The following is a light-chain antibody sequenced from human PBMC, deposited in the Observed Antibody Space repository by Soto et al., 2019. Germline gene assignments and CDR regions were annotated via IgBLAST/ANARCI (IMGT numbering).Light chain of an antibody. CDR1: QSVDSRY. V-gene: IGKV3-20*01. J-gene: IGKJ2*03. CDR3: QQYGNSPRYS. CDR2: AVS. Sequence: EIVLTQSPGTLSLSPGERATLSCRASQSVDSRYLAWYQQKPGQAPRLLIYAVSSRATGIPDRFSGSGSGTDFPLTISRLEPEDFAEYYCQQYGNSPRYSFGQGTKLEL.